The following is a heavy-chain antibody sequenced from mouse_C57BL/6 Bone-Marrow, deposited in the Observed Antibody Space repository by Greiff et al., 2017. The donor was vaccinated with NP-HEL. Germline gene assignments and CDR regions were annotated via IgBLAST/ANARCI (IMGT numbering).Heavy chain of an antibody. CDR3: ASLTTVVPCDFDY. D-gene: IGHD1-1*01. CDR2: ISNGGGST. V-gene: IGHV5-12*01. J-gene: IGHJ2*01. CDR1: GFTFSDYY. Sequence: EVQLVESGGGLVQPGGSLKLSCAASGFTFSDYYMYWVRQTPEKRLEWVAYISNGGGSTYYPDTVKGRFTISRDNAKNTLYLQMSRLKSEDTAMYYCASLTTVVPCDFDYWGQGTTLTVSS.